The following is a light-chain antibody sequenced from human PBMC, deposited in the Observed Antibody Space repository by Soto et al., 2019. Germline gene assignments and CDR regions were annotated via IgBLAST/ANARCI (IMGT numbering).Light chain of an antibody. CDR2: DAS. V-gene: IGKV3-11*01. CDR3: RQRSNWPPYT. J-gene: IGKJ2*01. Sequence: ETVLTQSQATLSLSPGERATLSCRASQSVHTYLAWYQQKAGQAPRLLIYDASNRATGIPARCSGSGSGTDFTLTISSLEPEDCAVYYCRQRSNWPPYTFGQGTKLEIK. CDR1: QSVHTY.